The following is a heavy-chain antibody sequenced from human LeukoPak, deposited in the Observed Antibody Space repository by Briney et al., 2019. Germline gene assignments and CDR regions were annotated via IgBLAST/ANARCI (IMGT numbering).Heavy chain of an antibody. CDR3: AKAGGVFLGAANFDY. D-gene: IGHD2/OR15-2a*01. CDR1: GFSVRTNF. V-gene: IGHV3-53*01. CDR2: IYTGGGT. Sequence: GGSLRLSCAASGFSVRTNFMSWVRQAPGKGLEWVSVIYTGGGTDHADSVKGRFTISRDNSKNTLYVQMNSLRAEDTAVYYCAKAGGVFLGAANFDYWGQGTLVTVSS. J-gene: IGHJ4*02.